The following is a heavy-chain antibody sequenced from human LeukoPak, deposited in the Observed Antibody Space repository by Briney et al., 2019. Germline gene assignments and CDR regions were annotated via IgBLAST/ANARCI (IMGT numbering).Heavy chain of an antibody. CDR1: VDSISSNS. D-gene: IGHD6-13*01. J-gene: IGHJ4*02. CDR2: ISTSGRT. Sequence: SETLSLTCTVSVDSISSNSWTWIRQHAGEGLEWIGRISTSGRTYYDRSLKSRVTMSIDTSKNQFSLRLSSVTAADTAMYYCARGSSWFHYWGQGTLVTVSS. CDR3: ARGSSWFHY. V-gene: IGHV4-4*07.